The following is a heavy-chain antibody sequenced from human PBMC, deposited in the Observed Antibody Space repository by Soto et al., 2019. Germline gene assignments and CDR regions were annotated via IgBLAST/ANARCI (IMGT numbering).Heavy chain of an antibody. CDR3: ARERGDDAFDI. V-gene: IGHV4-61*01. CDR1: GGSVSSGSYY. J-gene: IGHJ3*02. D-gene: IGHD3-10*01. CDR2: IYYSGST. Sequence: SETLSLTCTVSGGSVSSGSYYWSWIRQPPGKGLEWIGYIYYSGSTNYNPSLKSRVTISVDTSKNQFSLKLSSVTAADTAVYYCARERGDDAFDIWGQGTMVTV.